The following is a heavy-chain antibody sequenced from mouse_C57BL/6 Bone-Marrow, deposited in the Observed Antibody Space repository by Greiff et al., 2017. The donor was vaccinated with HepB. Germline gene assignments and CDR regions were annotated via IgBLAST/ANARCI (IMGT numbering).Heavy chain of an antibody. CDR1: GYTFTSYD. V-gene: IGHV1-85*01. Sequence: VQLQESGPELVKPGASVKLSCKASGYTFTSYDMNWVKQRPGQGLEWIGLIHPNNGGTKYNEKFKGKATLTVDTSSSTAYMELHSLTSEDSAVYFCDNSGSSYNYAFDYWGKATSVT. CDR2: IHPNNGGT. J-gene: IGHJ4*01. CDR3: DNSGSSYNYAFDY. D-gene: IGHD1-1*01.